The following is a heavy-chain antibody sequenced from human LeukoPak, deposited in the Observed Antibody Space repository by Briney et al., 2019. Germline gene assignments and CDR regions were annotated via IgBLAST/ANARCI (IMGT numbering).Heavy chain of an antibody. D-gene: IGHD6-19*01. CDR3: ARDTQWLVFNWFDP. V-gene: IGHV3-7*01. Sequence: GGSLRLSCAASGFTFSSYWMSWDRQAPGKGLEWVANIKQDGSEKYYVDSVKGRFTISRDNAKNSLYLQMNSLRAEDTAVYYCARDTQWLVFNWFDPWGQGTLVTVSS. J-gene: IGHJ5*02. CDR1: GFTFSSYW. CDR2: IKQDGSEK.